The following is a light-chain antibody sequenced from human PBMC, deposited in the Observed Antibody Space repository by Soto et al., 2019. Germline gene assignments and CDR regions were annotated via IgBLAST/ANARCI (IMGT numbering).Light chain of an antibody. Sequence: SYELTQPPSVSVAPGKTARITCGGTNIGSKSVHWYQQKPGQAPVLVIYYDSDRPSGIPERFSGSNSGNTATLTISRVEAVDEVDYYCQVWDSSSDNQVFGGGTKLTV. CDR2: YDS. CDR3: QVWDSSSDNQV. V-gene: IGLV3-21*04. CDR1: NIGSKS. J-gene: IGLJ2*01.